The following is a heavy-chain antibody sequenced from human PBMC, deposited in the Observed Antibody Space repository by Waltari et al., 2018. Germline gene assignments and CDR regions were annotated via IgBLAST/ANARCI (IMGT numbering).Heavy chain of an antibody. CDR3: ARDHPWYYDFWSGYFDY. CDR2: IYTSGST. CDR1: GGSISSYY. V-gene: IGHV4-4*07. Sequence: QVQLQESGPGLVKPSETLSLTCTVSGGSISSYYWSWIRQPAGKGLEWIGRIYTSGSTNYNPSFKGRVAISVDESKNQFSLKLTSVTAADTAVYYCARDHPWYYDFWSGYFDYWGQGTLVIVSS. J-gene: IGHJ4*02. D-gene: IGHD3-3*01.